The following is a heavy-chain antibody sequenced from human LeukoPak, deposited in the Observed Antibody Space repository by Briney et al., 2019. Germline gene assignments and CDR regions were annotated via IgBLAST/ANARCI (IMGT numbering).Heavy chain of an antibody. CDR1: GGSISSGSYY. Sequence: SETLSLTCTVSGGSISSGSYYWSWIRQPAGKGLEWIGRIYTSGSTNYNPSLKSRVTISVDTSKTQFSLKLSSVTAADTAVYYCARDDGGWFDPWGQGTLVTVSS. J-gene: IGHJ5*02. CDR2: IYTSGST. V-gene: IGHV4-61*02. CDR3: ARDDGGWFDP. D-gene: IGHD3-16*01.